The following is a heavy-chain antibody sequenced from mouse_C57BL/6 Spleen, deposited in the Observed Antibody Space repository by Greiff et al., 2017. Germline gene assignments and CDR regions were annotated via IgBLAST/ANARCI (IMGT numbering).Heavy chain of an antibody. J-gene: IGHJ1*01. CDR2: ISYDGSN. V-gene: IGHV3-6*01. Sequence: EVQLKESGPGLVKPSQSLSLTCSVTGYSITSGYYWNWIRQFPGNKLEWMGYISYDGSNNYNPSLKNRISITRDTSKNQFFLKLNSVTTEGTATYYCARDDSYYGGCFDVWGAGTPVTVSS. CDR1: GYSITSGYY. D-gene: IGHD1-1*01. CDR3: ARDDSYYGGCFDV.